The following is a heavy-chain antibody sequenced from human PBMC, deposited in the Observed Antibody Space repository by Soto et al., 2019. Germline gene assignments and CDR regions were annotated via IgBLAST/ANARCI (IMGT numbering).Heavy chain of an antibody. CDR1: GGSFSGYY. CDR3: ARGKVYSSSSPGLSGYYFDY. Sequence: QVQLQQWGAGLLKPSETLSLTCAVYGGSFSGYYWSWIRQPPGKGLEWIGEINHSGSTNYNPSLKSRVTISVDTSKNQFSLKLSSVTAADTAVYYCARGKVYSSSSPGLSGYYFDYWGQGTLVTVSS. J-gene: IGHJ4*02. CDR2: INHSGST. D-gene: IGHD6-6*01. V-gene: IGHV4-34*01.